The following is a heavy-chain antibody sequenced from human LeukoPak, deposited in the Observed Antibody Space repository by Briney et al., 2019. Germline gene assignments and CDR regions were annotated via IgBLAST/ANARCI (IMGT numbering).Heavy chain of an antibody. J-gene: IGHJ4*02. V-gene: IGHV3-74*01. CDR2: INSDGGAT. CDR1: GFTFSSYW. Sequence: GGSLRLSCAASGFTFSSYWMHWVRQAPGKGLVWVSRINSDGGATSYADSVQGRFTISGDNAKNTLYLQMNSLRAEDTAVYYCARDGSLPDYWGQGTLVTVSS. CDR3: ARDGSLPDY.